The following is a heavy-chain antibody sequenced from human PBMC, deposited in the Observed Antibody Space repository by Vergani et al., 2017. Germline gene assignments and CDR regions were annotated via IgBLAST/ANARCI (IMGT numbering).Heavy chain of an antibody. CDR2: ISPDGFST. D-gene: IGHD3-9*01. CDR1: GYTFTAYY. CDR3: AREPPLTGFFDY. Sequence: QVQLVQSGAEVGKPGASVKISCKASGYTFTAYYIHWVRQAPEQGLEWVGVISPDGFSTFYAQKFQGRVTITRDTSTSTVYVEVTSLRSDDTAVYYCAREPPLTGFFDYRVQGTLVTVSS. J-gene: IGHJ4*02. V-gene: IGHV1-46*03.